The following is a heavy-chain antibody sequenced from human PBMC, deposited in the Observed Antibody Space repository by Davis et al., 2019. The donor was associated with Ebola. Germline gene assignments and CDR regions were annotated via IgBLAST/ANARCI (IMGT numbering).Heavy chain of an antibody. CDR3: ARGMGATGDDAFDI. V-gene: IGHV1-8*01. CDR2: MNPNSGNT. Sequence: ASAQVSCKASGYTFTSYDINWVRQATGQGLEWMGWMNPNSGNTGYAQKFQGRVTMTRNTSISTAYMELSSLRSEDTAVYYCARGMGATGDDAFDIWGQGTMVTVSS. CDR1: GYTFTSYD. J-gene: IGHJ3*02. D-gene: IGHD1-26*01.